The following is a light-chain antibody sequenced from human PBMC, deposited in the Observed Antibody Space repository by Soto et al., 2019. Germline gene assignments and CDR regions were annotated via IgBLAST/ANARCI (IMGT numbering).Light chain of an antibody. CDR1: QSVRSNY. J-gene: IGKJ4*01. CDR3: QQYGSSPLT. V-gene: IGKV3-20*01. Sequence: EIVLTQSPGTLSLSPGETATLSCRASQSVRSNYLAWYQQKPGQAPRSLIYDASSRAPGIPDRFSGSGSGTDFTLTISRLEPEDFAVYYCQQYGSSPLTFGGGTKVEIK. CDR2: DAS.